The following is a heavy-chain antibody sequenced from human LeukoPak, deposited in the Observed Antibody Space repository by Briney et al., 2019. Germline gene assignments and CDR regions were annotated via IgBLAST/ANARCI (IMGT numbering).Heavy chain of an antibody. V-gene: IGHV3-30*02. J-gene: IGHJ3*02. CDR2: ISFDGSQK. CDR1: GSTFSNYG. D-gene: IGHD6-13*01. Sequence: GGSLRLSCAASGSTFSNYGLHWVRQAPGKGLEWVALISFDGSQKYYADSVKGRFTISRDNSKSTVYLQMNSLRVEDAAVYYCAKDLGAAAAYDAFDIWGQGTMVTVSS. CDR3: AKDLGAAAAYDAFDI.